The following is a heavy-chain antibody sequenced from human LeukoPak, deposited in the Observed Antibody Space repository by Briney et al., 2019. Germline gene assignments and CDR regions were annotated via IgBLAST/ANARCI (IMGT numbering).Heavy chain of an antibody. CDR2: INPNSGGT. CDR3: ARWKSVGWFGEDYGMDS. Sequence: ASVKVSCKASGYTFTGYYMHWVRQAPGQGLEWMGWINPNSGGTNYAQKFQGWVTMTRDTSISTAYMELSRLRSDDTAVYYCARWKSVGWFGEDYGMDSWGRGTLVTVSS. V-gene: IGHV1-2*04. CDR1: GYTFTGYY. J-gene: IGHJ4*02. D-gene: IGHD3-10*01.